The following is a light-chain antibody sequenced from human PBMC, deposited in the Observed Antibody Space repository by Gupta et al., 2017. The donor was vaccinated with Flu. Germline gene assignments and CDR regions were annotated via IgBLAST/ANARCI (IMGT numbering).Light chain of an antibody. CDR2: YTS. V-gene: IGKV3-15*01. CDR3: QQYNNWPKT. J-gene: IGKJ1*01. CDR1: QSVSSN. Sequence: EIVMTQSPATLSVSPGERATLSCRASQSVSSNLAWYQQKPGQAPRLLIYYTSTRATGIPARFSGSESGTEFTLTISSLQSEDFAVYYCQQYNNWPKTFGQGTKVEIK.